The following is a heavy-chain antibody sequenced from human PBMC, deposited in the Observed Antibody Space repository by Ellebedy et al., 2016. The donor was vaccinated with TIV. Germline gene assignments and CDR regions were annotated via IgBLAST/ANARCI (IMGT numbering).Heavy chain of an antibody. V-gene: IGHV3-23*01. D-gene: IGHD2-2*01. Sequence: GESLKISCAASGFTFSIYAMSWVRQAPGKGLEWVSLISGSGDSTYYADSVKGRFTISRDNSKNTLYLQMNSLRAEDTAVYYCAKDEGYCSSTSCYSYFDYWGQGTLVTVSS. CDR1: GFTFSIYA. CDR2: ISGSGDST. J-gene: IGHJ4*02. CDR3: AKDEGYCSSTSCYSYFDY.